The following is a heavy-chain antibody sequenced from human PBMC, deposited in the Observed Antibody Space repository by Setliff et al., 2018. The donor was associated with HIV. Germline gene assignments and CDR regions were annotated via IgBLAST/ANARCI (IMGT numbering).Heavy chain of an antibody. D-gene: IGHD3-9*01. Sequence: SETLSLTCAVYGDSINSANSYWGWIRQPPGKGLEWVATVYNTGRTFYNPSLQSRFTISIDTSRHQFSLKVTSVTAADTAVYYCARHTTWFSRYFDNWGQGALVTVSS. CDR1: GDSINSANSY. V-gene: IGHV4-39*01. CDR2: VYNTGRT. J-gene: IGHJ4*02. CDR3: ARHTTWFSRYFDN.